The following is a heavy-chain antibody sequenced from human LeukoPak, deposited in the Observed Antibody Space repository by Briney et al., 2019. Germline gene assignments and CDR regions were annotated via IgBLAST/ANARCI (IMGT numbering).Heavy chain of an antibody. Sequence: GGSLRLSCAASGFTFSSYWMHWVRQAPGKGLVWVSRINSDGSSTSYADSVKGRFTISRDNAKNTLYLQMNSLRAEDTAVYYCARDSGLTTVTTYWDYWGQGTLVTVSS. CDR3: ARDSGLTTVTTYWDY. V-gene: IGHV3-74*01. CDR2: INSDGSST. J-gene: IGHJ4*02. D-gene: IGHD4-17*01. CDR1: GFTFSSYW.